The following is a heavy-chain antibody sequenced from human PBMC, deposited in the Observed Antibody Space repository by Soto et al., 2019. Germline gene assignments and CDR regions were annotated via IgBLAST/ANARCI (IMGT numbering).Heavy chain of an antibody. Sequence: QVQLVQSGAEVKKPGASVRVSCKASGNTFTSHDINWVRQASGQGLEGIGWMNPNSGNTDYAQKFQGRVTMTRNTSIRTAYMELSSLTTEDTAVSYCSTGGGGYCSGSSCPNYWGQGTLVTVSS. CDR3: STGGGGYCSGSSCPNY. CDR1: GNTFTSHD. J-gene: IGHJ4*02. D-gene: IGHD2-2*01. V-gene: IGHV1-8*01. CDR2: MNPNSGNT.